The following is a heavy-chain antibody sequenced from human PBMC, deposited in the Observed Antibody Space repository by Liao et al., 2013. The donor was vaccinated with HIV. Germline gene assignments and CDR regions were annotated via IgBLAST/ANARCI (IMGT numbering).Heavy chain of an antibody. CDR3: ARGLYGSGSFVFQY. Sequence: QVQLQESGPGLVKPSETLSLTCSVSGGSISGSYWNWIRQPAGKGLEWIGTIYYGGSTYYNPSLKSRVTISADTSKNQFSLKVTSVTAADTAVYYCARGLYGSGSFVFQYWGQGTLVTVSS. D-gene: IGHD3-10*01. V-gene: IGHV4-59*12. CDR2: IYYGGST. J-gene: IGHJ1*01. CDR1: GGSISGSY.